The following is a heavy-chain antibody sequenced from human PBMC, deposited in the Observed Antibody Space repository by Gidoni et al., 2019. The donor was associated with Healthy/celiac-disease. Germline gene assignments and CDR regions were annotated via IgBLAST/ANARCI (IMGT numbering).Heavy chain of an antibody. CDR3: ARDPGIVVVTQSFDY. CDR1: GFTFSSYS. D-gene: IGHD3-22*01. V-gene: IGHV3-21*01. CDR2: ISSSSSYI. J-gene: IGHJ4*02. Sequence: EVQLVESGGGLVTPGGSLRLSCAASGFTFSSYSMNWVRQAPGKGLEWVSSISSSSSYIYYADSVKGRFTISRDNAKNSLYLQMNSLRAEDTAVYYCARDPGIVVVTQSFDYWGQGTLVTVSS.